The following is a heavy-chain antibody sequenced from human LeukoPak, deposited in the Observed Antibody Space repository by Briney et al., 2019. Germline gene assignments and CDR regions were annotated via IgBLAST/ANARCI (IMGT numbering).Heavy chain of an antibody. V-gene: IGHV4-59*01. D-gene: IGHD3-22*01. CDR3: ASGTSGYRPGHFDY. CDR2: IYYSGST. Sequence: PSETLSLTCTVSGGSISSYYWSWIRQPPGKGLEWIGYIYYSGSTNYNPSLKSRVTISVDTSKNQFSLKLSSVTAADTAVYYCASGTSGYRPGHFDYWGQGTLVTVSS. J-gene: IGHJ4*02. CDR1: GGSISSYY.